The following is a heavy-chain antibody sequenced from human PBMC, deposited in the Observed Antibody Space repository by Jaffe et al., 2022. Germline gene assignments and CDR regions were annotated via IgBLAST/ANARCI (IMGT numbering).Heavy chain of an antibody. D-gene: IGHD2-2*01. CDR2: FDPEDGET. CDR1: GYTLTELS. V-gene: IGHV1-24*01. Sequence: QVQLVQSGAEVKKPGASVKVSCKVSGYTLTELSMHWVRQAPGKGLEWMGGFDPEDGETIYAQKFQGRVTMTEDTSTDTAYMELSSLRSEDTAVYYCATGGYCSSTSCYDVGMVPYYYMDVWGKGTTVTVSS. J-gene: IGHJ6*03. CDR3: ATGGYCSSTSCYDVGMVPYYYMDV.